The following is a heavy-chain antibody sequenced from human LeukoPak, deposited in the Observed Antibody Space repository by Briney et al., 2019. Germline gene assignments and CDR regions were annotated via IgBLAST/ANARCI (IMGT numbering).Heavy chain of an antibody. CDR2: ISSSSSYI. CDR3: AKDIREWGIAVAGGAFDI. Sequence: GGSLRLSCAASGFTFSSYSMNWVRQAPGKGLEWVSSISSSSSYIYYADSVKGRFTISRDNAKNSLYLQMNSLRAEDTAVYYCAKDIREWGIAVAGGAFDIWGQGTMVTVSS. D-gene: IGHD6-19*01. J-gene: IGHJ3*02. CDR1: GFTFSSYS. V-gene: IGHV3-21*01.